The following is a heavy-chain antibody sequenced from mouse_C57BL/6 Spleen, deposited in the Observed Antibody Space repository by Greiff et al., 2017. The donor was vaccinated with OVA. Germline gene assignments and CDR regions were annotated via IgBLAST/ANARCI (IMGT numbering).Heavy chain of an antibody. Sequence: QVTLKVSGPGILQSSQTLSLTCSFSGFSLSTSGMGVSWIRQPSGKGLVWLAHIYWDDDKRYNPSLKSRLTTSKDTSRNQVVLTSTSVHTAETATYYCARTLLLRGYAMDYWGQGTSVTVSS. D-gene: IGHD1-1*01. CDR2: IYWDDDK. J-gene: IGHJ4*01. CDR3: ARTLLLRGYAMDY. CDR1: GFSLSTSGMG. V-gene: IGHV8-12*01.